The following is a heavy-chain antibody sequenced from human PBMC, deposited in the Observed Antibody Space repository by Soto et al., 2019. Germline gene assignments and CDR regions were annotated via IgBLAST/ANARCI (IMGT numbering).Heavy chain of an antibody. Sequence: PSETLSLTCTVSGGSISSYYWSWIRQPPGKGLEWIGYIYYSGSTNYNPSLKSRVTISVDTSKNQFSLTLSSVTAADTAVYSCARGGSRRLYNRNDGMVEYWGQGILVNVS. CDR1: GGSISSYY. CDR3: ARGGSRRLYNRNDGMVEY. CDR2: IYYSGST. V-gene: IGHV4-59*01. J-gene: IGHJ4*02. D-gene: IGHD1-20*01.